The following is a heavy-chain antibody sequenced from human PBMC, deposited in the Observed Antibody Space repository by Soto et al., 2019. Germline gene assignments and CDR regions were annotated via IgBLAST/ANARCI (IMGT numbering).Heavy chain of an antibody. CDR3: ARSYGDYFLDV. Sequence: SETLSLTCTVSGDSITTRYWSWIRQPPGKGLEWIGSMYYSGTTYYNPSLKSRVTVSLEKSKKQVSLKLTSVTAADTAVYYCARSYGDYFLDVWGQGTTVTVSS. CDR1: GDSITTRY. V-gene: IGHV4-59*05. CDR2: MYYSGTT. J-gene: IGHJ6*03. D-gene: IGHD4-17*01.